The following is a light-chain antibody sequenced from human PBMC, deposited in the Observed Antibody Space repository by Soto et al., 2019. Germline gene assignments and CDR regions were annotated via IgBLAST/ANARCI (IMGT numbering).Light chain of an antibody. V-gene: IGLV2-14*01. CDR2: EVS. J-gene: IGLJ3*02. Sequence: QSALTQPASVSGSPGQSITISCTGTSIDVSGYNYVSWYKQHPGKAPRLMIYEVSNRPSGVSNRFSGSKSGNTASLTISGLQAEDEADYYCSSYTVSTPVVFGGGTKLTVL. CDR3: SSYTVSTPVV. CDR1: SIDVSGYNY.